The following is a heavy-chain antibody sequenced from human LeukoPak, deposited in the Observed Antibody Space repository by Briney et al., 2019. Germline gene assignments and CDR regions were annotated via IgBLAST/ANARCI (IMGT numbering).Heavy chain of an antibody. D-gene: IGHD3-9*01. V-gene: IGHV4-34*01. J-gene: IGHJ4*02. CDR3: ARGRDYDILTGLRD. CDR2: INHSGST. Sequence: GEINHSGSTNYNPSLKSRVTISVDTSKNQFSLKLSSVTAADTAVYYCARGRDYDILTGLRDWGQGTLVTVSS.